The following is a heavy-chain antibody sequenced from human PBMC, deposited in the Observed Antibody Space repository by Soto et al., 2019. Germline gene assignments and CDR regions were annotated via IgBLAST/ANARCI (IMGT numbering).Heavy chain of an antibody. CDR3: ASDDQRYSEFMPPGPLPVY. J-gene: IGHJ4*02. D-gene: IGHD2-2*01. V-gene: IGHV1-3*01. CDR2: INAGNGNT. CDR1: GYTLTSYA. Sequence: ASVKVSCKASGYTLTSYAIYWVRQAPGQRLEWMGWINAGNGNTKYSQKFQDRLSIIGDTFPSTIYMELSSLRSEDTAVYYCASDDQRYSEFMPPGPLPVYWGQGTLVTVSS.